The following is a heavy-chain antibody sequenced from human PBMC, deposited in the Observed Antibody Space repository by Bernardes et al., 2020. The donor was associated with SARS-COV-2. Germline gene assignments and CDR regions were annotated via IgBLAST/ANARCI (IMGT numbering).Heavy chain of an antibody. CDR2: FDPEDGET. CDR1: GYTLTELS. D-gene: IGHD2-2*02. V-gene: IGHV1-24*01. CDR3: ATAFVVVPAAIVASQEYYYYYYGMDV. Sequence: ASVKVSCKVSGYTLTELSMHWVRQAPGKGLEWMGGFDPEDGETIYAQKFQGRVTMTEDTSTDTAYMELSSLRSEDTAVYYCATAFVVVPAAIVASQEYYYYYYGMDVWGQGTTVTVSS. J-gene: IGHJ6*02.